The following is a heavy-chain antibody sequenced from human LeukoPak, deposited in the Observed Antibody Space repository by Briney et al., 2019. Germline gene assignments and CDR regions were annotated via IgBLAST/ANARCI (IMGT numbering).Heavy chain of an antibody. V-gene: IGHV3-21*01. Sequence: GGSLRLSCAASGFTFSSYSMNWVRQAPGKGLEWVSSIGSSSSYIYYADSVKGRFTISRDNAKNSLYLQMNSLRAEDTAVYYCARDTRAIAATGGDYFDYWGQGTLVTVSS. CDR2: IGSSSSYI. CDR3: ARDTRAIAATGGDYFDY. D-gene: IGHD6-13*01. J-gene: IGHJ4*02. CDR1: GFTFSSYS.